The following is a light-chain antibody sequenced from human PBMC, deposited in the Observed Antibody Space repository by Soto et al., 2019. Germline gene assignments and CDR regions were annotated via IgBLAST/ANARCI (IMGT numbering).Light chain of an antibody. CDR1: KSISSW. CDR3: QQYSGDSRT. J-gene: IGKJ1*01. V-gene: IGKV1-5*03. CDR2: KAS. Sequence: DIQMTQSPSTLSAYVGDRVTITCLASKSISSWLACYQQKPGKAPKLLIYKASRLHSGVSSRFSGSGSGTEFTLTISSLQPDHFATYYCQQYSGDSRTFGQGTKVDIK.